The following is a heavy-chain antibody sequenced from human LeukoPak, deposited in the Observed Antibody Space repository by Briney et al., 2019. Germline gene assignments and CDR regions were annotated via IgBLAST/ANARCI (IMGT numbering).Heavy chain of an antibody. V-gene: IGHV3-21*01. CDR3: ARSYYYGSGSYASYYYYLDV. D-gene: IGHD3-10*01. CDR2: ISSSSSYI. J-gene: IGHJ6*03. CDR1: GFTFSSYG. Sequence: GGSLRLSCEASGFTFSSYGMSWVRQAPGKGLEWVSSISSSSSYIYYADSVKGRFTISRDNAKNSLYLQMNSLRAEDTAVYYCARSYYYGSGSYASYYYYLDVWGKGTTVTVSS.